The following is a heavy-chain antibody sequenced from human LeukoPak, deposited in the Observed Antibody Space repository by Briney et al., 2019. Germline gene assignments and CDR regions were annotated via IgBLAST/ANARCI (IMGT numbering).Heavy chain of an antibody. J-gene: IGHJ4*02. CDR2: ISSSSSYI. CDR1: GFTFSSYS. D-gene: IGHD3-22*01. CDR3: ARDLLPSYYNISGCFDS. Sequence: AGGSLRLSCAASGFTFSSYSMNWVRQAPGKGLEWVSSISSSSSYIYYADSVKGRFTISRDNAKNSLYLQMNRLRAEDTAVYYCARDLLPSYYNISGCFDSWGQGTLVTVSS. V-gene: IGHV3-21*04.